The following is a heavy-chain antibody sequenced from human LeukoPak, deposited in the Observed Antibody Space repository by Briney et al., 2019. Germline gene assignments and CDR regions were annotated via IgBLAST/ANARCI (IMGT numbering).Heavy chain of an antibody. V-gene: IGHV1-18*01. CDR1: GYTFTSYG. Sequence: ASVKVSCKASGYTFTSYGISWVRQAPGQGLEWMGWISAYNGNTNYAQKFQGRVTMTTDTSTSTAYMELRSLRSDDTAVYYCARGRTTYYDFWSGYYGDFDYWGQGTLVSVSS. D-gene: IGHD3-3*01. CDR2: ISAYNGNT. CDR3: ARGRTTYYDFWSGYYGDFDY. J-gene: IGHJ4*02.